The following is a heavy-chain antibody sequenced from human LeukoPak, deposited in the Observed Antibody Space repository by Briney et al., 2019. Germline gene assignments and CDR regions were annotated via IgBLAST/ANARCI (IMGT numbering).Heavy chain of an antibody. D-gene: IGHD2-2*01. CDR3: ARLEIVGIPAAHTGGNWFDP. CDR1: GGSISSSSYY. V-gene: IGHV4-39*01. J-gene: IGHJ5*02. CDR2: IYYSGST. Sequence: SETLSLTCTVSGGSISSSSYYWGWIRQPPGKGLEWIGSIYYSGSTYYNPSLKSRVTISVDTSKNQFSLKLSSVTAADTAVYYRARLEIVGIPAAHTGGNWFDPWGQGTLVTVSS.